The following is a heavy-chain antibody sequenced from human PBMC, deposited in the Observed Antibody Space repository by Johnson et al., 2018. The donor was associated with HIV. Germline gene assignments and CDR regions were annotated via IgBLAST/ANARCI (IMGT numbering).Heavy chain of an antibody. Sequence: MQLVESGGGLVQPGGSLRLSCAASGFTFSSYAMHWVRQAPGKGLEWVAVISYDGSNKYYGDSVKGRFTISRDNSKNTLYLQMNSLRAEDTAVYYCAREELEPDVFDIWGQGTMVTVSS. CDR3: AREELEPDVFDI. CDR1: GFTFSSYA. V-gene: IGHV3-30*04. CDR2: ISYDGSNK. D-gene: IGHD1-1*01. J-gene: IGHJ3*02.